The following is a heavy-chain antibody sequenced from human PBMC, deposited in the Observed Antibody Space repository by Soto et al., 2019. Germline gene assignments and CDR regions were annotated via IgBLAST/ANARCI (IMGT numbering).Heavy chain of an antibody. J-gene: IGHJ4*02. CDR3: AKVPVRFLEWTYFYY. D-gene: IGHD3-3*01. V-gene: IGHV3-30*18. CDR1: GFTFSSYG. Sequence: PGGSLRLSCAASGFTFSSYGMHWVRQAPGKGLEWVAVISYDGSNKYYADSVKGRFTISRDNSKNTLYLQMNSLRAEDTAVYYCAKVPVRFLEWTYFYYWGQGT. CDR2: ISYDGSNK.